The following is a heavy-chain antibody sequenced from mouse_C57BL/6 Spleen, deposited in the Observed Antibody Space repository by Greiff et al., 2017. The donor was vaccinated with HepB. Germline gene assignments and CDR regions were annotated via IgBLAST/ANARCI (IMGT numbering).Heavy chain of an antibody. CDR1: GYTFTDYY. J-gene: IGHJ4*01. CDR2: INPNNGGT. D-gene: IGHD3-1*01. Sequence: EVQLQQSGPELVKPGASVKISCKASGYTFTDYYMNWVKQSHGKSLEWIGDINPNNGGTSYNQKFKGKATLTVDKSSSTAYMELRSLTSEDSAVYYCARIWDSTDGYAMDYWGQGTSVTVSS. CDR3: ARIWDSTDGYAMDY. V-gene: IGHV1-26*01.